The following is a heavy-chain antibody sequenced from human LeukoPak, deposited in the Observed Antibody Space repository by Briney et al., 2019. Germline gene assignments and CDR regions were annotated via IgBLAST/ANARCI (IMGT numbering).Heavy chain of an antibody. CDR1: GFTFSSYA. Sequence: GGSLRLSCAASGFTFSSYAMHWVRQAPGKGLEWVAVISYDGSNKYYADSVKGRFTISRDNSKNTLYLQMNSLRAEDTAVYYCAKVQSSYGSGSYYDYWGQGTLVTVSS. D-gene: IGHD3-10*01. V-gene: IGHV3-30-3*01. J-gene: IGHJ4*02. CDR2: ISYDGSNK. CDR3: AKVQSSYGSGSYYDY.